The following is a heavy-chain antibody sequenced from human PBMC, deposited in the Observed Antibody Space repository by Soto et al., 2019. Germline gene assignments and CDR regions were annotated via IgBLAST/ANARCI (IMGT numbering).Heavy chain of an antibody. Sequence: ASVKVSCKASGYTFTGYDIHWVRQAPGQGLEWMGCINPNSGGTNYAQKFQGKVTMTRDTSISTAYMELSRLRSDDTAVYYCAAGSSGYYYSFDYWGQGTLVTVSS. D-gene: IGHD3-22*01. CDR2: INPNSGGT. J-gene: IGHJ4*02. CDR1: GYTFTGYD. CDR3: AAGSSGYYYSFDY. V-gene: IGHV1-2*02.